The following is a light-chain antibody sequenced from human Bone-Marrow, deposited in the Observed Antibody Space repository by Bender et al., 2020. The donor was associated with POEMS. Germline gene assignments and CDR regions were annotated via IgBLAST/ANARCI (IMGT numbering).Light chain of an antibody. V-gene: IGLV2-23*02. CDR2: EVS. J-gene: IGLJ7*01. Sequence: QSALTQPASVSGSPGQSITISCTGTSNDVGNYNLVSWYQQHPGKAPKFIIYEVSKRPAGVSNRFSGSKSGNTASLTISGLQAEDEADYYCCSYASSSTAVFGGGTQLTVL. CDR3: CSYASSSTAV. CDR1: SNDVGNYNL.